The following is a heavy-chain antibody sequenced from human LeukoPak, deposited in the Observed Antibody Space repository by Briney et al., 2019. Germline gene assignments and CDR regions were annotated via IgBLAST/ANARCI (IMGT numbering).Heavy chain of an antibody. D-gene: IGHD3-10*01. J-gene: IGHJ4*02. CDR1: GYSFSTYG. Sequence: GASVKVSCKASGYSFSTYGISWVRQAPGQGLEWMGWISAYNGNTNYAQRLQGRVTMTTDTSTSTAYMELRSLTSDDTAVYYCARDIYYGSGTYHTYWGQGTLVTVSS. CDR2: ISAYNGNT. V-gene: IGHV1-18*01. CDR3: ARDIYYGSGTYHTY.